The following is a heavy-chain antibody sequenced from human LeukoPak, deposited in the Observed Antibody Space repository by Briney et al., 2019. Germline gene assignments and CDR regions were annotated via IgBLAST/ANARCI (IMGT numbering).Heavy chain of an antibody. D-gene: IGHD4-23*01. CDR1: GFTFSSYA. Sequence: PGGPLRLSCAASGFTFSSYAMSWVRQAPGKGLEWVSAISGSGGSTYYADSVKGRFTISRDNSKNTLYLQMNSLRAEDTAVYYCAKDPAPVGYFDYWGQGTLVTVSS. J-gene: IGHJ4*02. V-gene: IGHV3-23*01. CDR3: AKDPAPVGYFDY. CDR2: ISGSGGST.